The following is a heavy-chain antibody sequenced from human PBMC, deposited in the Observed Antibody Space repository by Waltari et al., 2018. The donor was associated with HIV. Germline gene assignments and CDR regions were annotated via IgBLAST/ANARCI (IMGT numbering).Heavy chain of an antibody. J-gene: IGHJ6*02. D-gene: IGHD3-3*01. CDR1: GGSFSGYY. CDR3: ARAPTITISAYYYYGMDV. Sequence: QVQLQQWGAGLLKPSETLSLTCAVYGGSFSGYYWSWIRHPPGKGLEWIGEINHSGSTNYNPSLKSRVTISVDTSKNQFSLKLSSVTAADTAVYYCARAPTITISAYYYYGMDVWGQGTTVTVSS. V-gene: IGHV4-34*01. CDR2: INHSGST.